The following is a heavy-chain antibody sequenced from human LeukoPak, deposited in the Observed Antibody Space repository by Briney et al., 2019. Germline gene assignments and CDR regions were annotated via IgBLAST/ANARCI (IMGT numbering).Heavy chain of an antibody. J-gene: IGHJ4*02. CDR3: ARDDGPGKVFDY. V-gene: IGHV3-7*01. CDR1: GFTFSSYW. D-gene: IGHD4-23*01. CDR2: VKQDGSEK. Sequence: PGGSLRLSCAASGFTFSSYWMSWVRQAPGKGLEWVANVKQDGSEKYYVDSVKGRFTISRDNAKNSLYLQMDSLRAEDTAVYYCARDDGPGKVFDYWGQGTLVTVSS.